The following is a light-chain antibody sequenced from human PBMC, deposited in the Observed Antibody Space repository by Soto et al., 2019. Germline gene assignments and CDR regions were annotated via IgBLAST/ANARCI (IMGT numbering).Light chain of an antibody. CDR1: SSDIGGYNY. CDR2: DVT. J-gene: IGLJ1*01. CDR3: SSHTSTITLV. V-gene: IGLV2-14*03. Sequence: QSVLTQPASVSGSPGQSITISCTGSSSDIGGYNYVSWYQQYPGKVPKLIIYDVTNRPSGVSNRFSGSKSGNTASLTISGLQAEDEADYYCSSHTSTITLVFGTGTKLTAL.